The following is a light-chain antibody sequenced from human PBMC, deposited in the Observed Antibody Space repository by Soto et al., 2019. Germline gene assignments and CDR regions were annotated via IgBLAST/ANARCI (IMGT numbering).Light chain of an antibody. CDR1: NLPKQY. CDR3: HSADRSGSRV. CDR2: QDT. Sequence: SYELTQPPSVSVSPGQTARITCSGENLPKQYVYWFQQKPGQAPVLLIYQDTKRAAGIPERFSGSTSGTTVTLTISGVLADDEADYYCHSADRSGSRVFGTGTKLTVL. V-gene: IGLV3-25*02. J-gene: IGLJ1*01.